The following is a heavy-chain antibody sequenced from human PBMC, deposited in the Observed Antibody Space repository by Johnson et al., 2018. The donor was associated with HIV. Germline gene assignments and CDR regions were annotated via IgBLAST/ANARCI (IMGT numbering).Heavy chain of an antibody. D-gene: IGHD4-17*01. CDR3: AKGVASTTVAAFDI. Sequence: VQLVESGGGVIRPGGSLRLSCAASGFTFVDYGMSWVRQAPGKGLEWVSGINWNGGSTGYADSVRGRFTISRDSAQNSVSLQMNSLRAEDTALYYCAKGVASTTVAAFDIWGQGTMVTVSS. J-gene: IGHJ3*02. CDR1: GFTFVDYG. CDR2: INWNGGST. V-gene: IGHV3-20*04.